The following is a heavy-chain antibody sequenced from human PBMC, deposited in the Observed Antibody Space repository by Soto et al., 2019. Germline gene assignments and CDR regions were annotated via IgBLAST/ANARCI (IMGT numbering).Heavy chain of an antibody. CDR3: ARDGISGSYQLELYFDY. J-gene: IGHJ4*02. Sequence: GGSLRLSCAASGFTFSSYAMHWVRQAPGKGLEWVAVISYDGSNKYYADSVKGRFTISRDNSKNTLYLQMNSLRAEDTAVYYCARDGISGSYQLELYFDYWGQGT. CDR2: ISYDGSNK. D-gene: IGHD1-26*01. V-gene: IGHV3-30-3*01. CDR1: GFTFSSYA.